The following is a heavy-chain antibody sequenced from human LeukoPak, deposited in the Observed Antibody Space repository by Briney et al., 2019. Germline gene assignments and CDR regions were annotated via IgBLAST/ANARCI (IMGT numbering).Heavy chain of an antibody. CDR2: IYSGGST. D-gene: IGHD5-12*01. CDR3: ARGILEYSGYDY. J-gene: IGHJ4*02. Sequence: GGSLRLSCVASGFTVSSNYMSWVRRAPGKGLEWVSVIYSGGSTYYANSVKGRFTISRDTSKNTLYLQMNSLGAEDTAVYYCARGILEYSGYDYWGQGTLVTVSS. CDR1: GFTVSSNY. V-gene: IGHV3-66*01.